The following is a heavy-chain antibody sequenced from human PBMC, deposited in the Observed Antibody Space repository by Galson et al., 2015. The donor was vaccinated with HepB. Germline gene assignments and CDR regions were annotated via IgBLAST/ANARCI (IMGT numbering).Heavy chain of an antibody. CDR2: INPSGGST. V-gene: IGHV1-46*04. Sequence: SVKVSCKASGYTFTSYYMHWVRQAPGQGLEWMGIINPSGGSTSYAQKLQGRVTMTRDTSTSTVYMELSSLRSEDTAVYYCARGCDSSGYFCYYGMDVWGQGTTVTVSS. D-gene: IGHD3-22*01. CDR1: GYTFTSYY. J-gene: IGHJ6*02. CDR3: ARGCDSSGYFCYYGMDV.